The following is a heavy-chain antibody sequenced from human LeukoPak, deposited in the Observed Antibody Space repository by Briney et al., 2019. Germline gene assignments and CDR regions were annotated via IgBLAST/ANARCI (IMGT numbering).Heavy chain of an antibody. Sequence: GGSLRLSCAASGFSFSSNYMSWVRQAPGKGLEWVSSISTSDGTTYYAESVKGGFTISRDNSKNTLYLQMNSLRAEDTALYYCAKDRGIISDYWGQGILVTVSS. D-gene: IGHD3-10*01. V-gene: IGHV3-23*01. CDR3: AKDRGIISDY. J-gene: IGHJ4*02. CDR1: GFSFSSNY. CDR2: ISTSDGTT.